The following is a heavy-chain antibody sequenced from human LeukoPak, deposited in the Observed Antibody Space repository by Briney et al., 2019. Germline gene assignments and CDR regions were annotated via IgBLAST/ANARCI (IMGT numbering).Heavy chain of an antibody. CDR3: ARGGYYDSSDPVGY. Sequence: TGGSLRLSCAASGFTFSSYAMHWVRQAPGKGLGYVSAISSNGGSTYYADSVKGRFTISRDNSKNTLYLQMGSLRAEDMAVYYCARGGYYDSSDPVGYWGQGTLVTVSS. J-gene: IGHJ4*02. D-gene: IGHD3-22*01. CDR2: ISSNGGST. CDR1: GFTFSSYA. V-gene: IGHV3-64*02.